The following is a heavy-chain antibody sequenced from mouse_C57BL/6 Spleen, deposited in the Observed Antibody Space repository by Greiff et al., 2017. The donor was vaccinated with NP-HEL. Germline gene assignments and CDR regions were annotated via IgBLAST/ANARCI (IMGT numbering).Heavy chain of an antibody. CDR1: GYTFTSYW. CDR3: AIGGVLLRHYYAMDY. Sequence: QVHVKQPGAELVKPGASVKVSCKASGYTFTSYWMHWVKQRPGQGLEWIGRIHPSDSDTNYNQKFKGKATLTVDKSSSTAYMQLSSLTSEDSAVYYCAIGGVLLRHYYAMDYWGQGTSVTVSS. V-gene: IGHV1-74*01. J-gene: IGHJ4*01. CDR2: IHPSDSDT. D-gene: IGHD1-1*01.